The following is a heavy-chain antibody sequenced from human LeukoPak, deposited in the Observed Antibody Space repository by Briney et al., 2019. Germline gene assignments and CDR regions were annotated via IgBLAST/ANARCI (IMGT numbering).Heavy chain of an antibody. V-gene: IGHV7-4-1*02. CDR2: INTNTGNP. CDR3: ASNYDSSGYDP. Sequence: GASVKVSCKASGHTFTSYGISWVRRAPGEGLEWMGWINTNTGNPTYAQGFTGRFVFSLDTSVSTAYLQISSLKAEDTAVYYCASNYDSSGYDPWGQGTLVTVSS. CDR1: GHTFTSYG. D-gene: IGHD3-22*01. J-gene: IGHJ5*02.